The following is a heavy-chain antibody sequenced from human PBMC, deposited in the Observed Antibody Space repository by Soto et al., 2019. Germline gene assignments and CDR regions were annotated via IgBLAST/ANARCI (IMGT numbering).Heavy chain of an antibody. CDR1: GGTFSSYR. CDR2: IVPSYRTA. CDR3: ARDSGARLSSS. J-gene: IGHJ4*02. V-gene: IGHV1-69*13. Sequence: SVKVSCKASGGTFSSYRFNWVRQARGQGLEWLGGIVPSYRTADYAQKFQGRVTITADESTRTVYLELSSLKSQDTALYYCARDSGARLSSSWGQGTLVTVSS. D-gene: IGHD6-13*01.